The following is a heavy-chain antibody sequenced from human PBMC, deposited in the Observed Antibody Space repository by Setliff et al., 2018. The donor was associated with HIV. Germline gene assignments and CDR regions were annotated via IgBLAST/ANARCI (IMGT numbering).Heavy chain of an antibody. CDR3: ASGRPGATNLDY. D-gene: IGHD1-26*01. CDR1: GGSISSGNYY. V-gene: IGHV4-61*02. J-gene: IGHJ4*02. CDR2: IYTSGSA. Sequence: SETLSLTCTVSGGSISSGNYYWSWIRQAAGKGLEWIGRIYTSGSANYNPSLKSRVTISVDTSKNQFSLKLTSVTAADTAVYYCASGRPGATNLDYWGQGTLVTVSS.